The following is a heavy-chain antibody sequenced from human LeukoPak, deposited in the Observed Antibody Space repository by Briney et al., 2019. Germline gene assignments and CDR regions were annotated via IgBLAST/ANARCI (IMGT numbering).Heavy chain of an antibody. CDR1: GGSFSGYY. CDR3: ARGSPYYYGSGSYGDY. CDR2: INHSGST. D-gene: IGHD3-10*01. V-gene: IGHV4-34*01. J-gene: IGHJ4*02. Sequence: SETLSLTCAVYGGSFSGYYWSWIRQPPGKGLEWIGEINHSGSTNYNPSLESRVTISVDTSKNQFSLKLSSVTAADTAVYYCARGSPYYYGSGSYGDYWGQGTLVTVSS.